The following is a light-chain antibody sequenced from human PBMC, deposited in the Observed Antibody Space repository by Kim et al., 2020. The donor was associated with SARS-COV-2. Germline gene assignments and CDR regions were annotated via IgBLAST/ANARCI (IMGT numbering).Light chain of an antibody. CDR1: SGSIGSNF. CDR3: LPYDSNNYGV. J-gene: IGLJ3*02. CDR2: EDN. V-gene: IGLV6-57*02. Sequence: NFMLTQPHSVSESPGKTVTISCTGSSGSIGSNFVQWSQQRPGSAPTTVIYEDNQGPSGVPDRFSGSIDSSSNSASLTVSGLKTEDEADSCCLPYDSNNYGVFGGGTQLTVL.